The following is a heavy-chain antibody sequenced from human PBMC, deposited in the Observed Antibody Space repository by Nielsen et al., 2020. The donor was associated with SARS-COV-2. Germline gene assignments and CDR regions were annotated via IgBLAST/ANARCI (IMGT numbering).Heavy chain of an antibody. V-gene: IGHV1-46*01. Sequence: ASVKVSCKTSGYTFTSFAIHWVRQAPGQSLEWMGVINPSGGRTTYAQKFQGRVTMTRDTSTSTVYLELSSLRSEDTAVYYCARDLEVGRGYPFHYWGQGTLVTVSS. D-gene: IGHD3-16*02. J-gene: IGHJ4*02. CDR3: ARDLEVGRGYPFHY. CDR2: INPSGGRT. CDR1: GYTFTSFA.